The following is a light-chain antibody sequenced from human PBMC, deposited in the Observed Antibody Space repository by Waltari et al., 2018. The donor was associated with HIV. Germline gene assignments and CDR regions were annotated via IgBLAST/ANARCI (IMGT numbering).Light chain of an antibody. CDR1: STDVGYRDR. CDR2: EVT. V-gene: IGLV2-23*02. J-gene: IGLJ1*01. Sequence: QSALTQPASLSGSPGQSITISCSGTSTDVGYRDRVSWYQQYPGKVPTLLLYEVTKRPSGASSRFSGSKSGNTASLTISGRRAEDEADYYCYSYSDTTTSYIFGSGTKVTV. CDR3: YSYSDTTTSYI.